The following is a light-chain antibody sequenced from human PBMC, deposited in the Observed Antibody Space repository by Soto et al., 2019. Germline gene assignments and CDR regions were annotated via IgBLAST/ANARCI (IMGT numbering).Light chain of an antibody. Sequence: NFMLTQPHSVSESPGKTVTISCTRSSGSIASNYVQWYQQRPGSAPTTVIYEDNQRPSGVPDRFSGSIDSSSNSASLTIPGLKTEDEADYYCQSYDSSNHVVFGGGTKVTVL. V-gene: IGLV6-57*04. CDR2: EDN. CDR1: SGSIASNY. CDR3: QSYDSSNHVV. J-gene: IGLJ2*01.